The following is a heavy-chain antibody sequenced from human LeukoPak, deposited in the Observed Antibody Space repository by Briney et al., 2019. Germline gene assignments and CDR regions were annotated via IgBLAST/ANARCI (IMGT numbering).Heavy chain of an antibody. D-gene: IGHD3-3*01. CDR1: GGSINSYY. V-gene: IGHV4-59*12. J-gene: IGHJ5*02. CDR2: IYYRGST. Sequence: PSETLSLTCTVSGGSINSYYWSWIRQPPGKGLEWIGYIYYRGSTNYSPSLKSRVTISVDTSKNQFSLKLSSVTAADTAVYCAREYDFWSGYLGQGWNNWFDPWGQGTLVTVSS. CDR3: AREYDFWSGYLGQGWNNWFDP.